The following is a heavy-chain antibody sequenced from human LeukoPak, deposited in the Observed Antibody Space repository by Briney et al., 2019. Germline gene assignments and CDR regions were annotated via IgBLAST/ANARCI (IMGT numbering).Heavy chain of an antibody. D-gene: IGHD3-10*01. J-gene: IGHJ4*02. CDR3: AKVSSAYLVRGAPFDY. CDR1: GFTFSSYW. Sequence: GGSLRLSCAASGFTFSSYWMHWVRQAPGKGLVWVSRMNTDGSSTSYADSVKGRFTISRDNAKNTLYLQMNSLRAEDMAVYYCAKVSSAYLVRGAPFDYWGQGTLVTVSS. CDR2: MNTDGSST. V-gene: IGHV3-74*01.